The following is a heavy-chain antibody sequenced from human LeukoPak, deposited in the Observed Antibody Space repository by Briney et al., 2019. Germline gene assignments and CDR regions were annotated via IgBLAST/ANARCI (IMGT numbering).Heavy chain of an antibody. CDR2: ISSSSSYI. Sequence: NPGGSLRLSCAASGFTFSSYSMNWVRQAPGKGLEWVSSISSSSSYIYYADSVKGRFTISRDNAKNSLYLQMNSLRAEDTAVYYCARDPEVDTAIVLFDYWGQGTLVTVSS. V-gene: IGHV3-21*01. J-gene: IGHJ4*02. D-gene: IGHD5-18*01. CDR3: ARDPEVDTAIVLFDY. CDR1: GFTFSSYS.